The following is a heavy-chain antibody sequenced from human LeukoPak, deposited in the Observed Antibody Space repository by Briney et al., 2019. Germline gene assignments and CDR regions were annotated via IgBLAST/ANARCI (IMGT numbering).Heavy chain of an antibody. Sequence: GGSLRLSCAASGFTFSSYSMNWVRQAPGKGLEWVSSISSSSSYIYYADSVKGRFTISRDNAKNSLYLQMNSLRAEDTAVYYCARDRGQYYYDSSGFGDAFDIWGQGTMVTVSS. V-gene: IGHV3-21*01. CDR1: GFTFSSYS. J-gene: IGHJ3*02. CDR3: ARDRGQYYYDSSGFGDAFDI. D-gene: IGHD3-22*01. CDR2: ISSSSSYI.